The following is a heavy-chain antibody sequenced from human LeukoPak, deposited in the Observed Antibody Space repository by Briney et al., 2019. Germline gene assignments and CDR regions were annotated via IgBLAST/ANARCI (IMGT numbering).Heavy chain of an antibody. CDR3: AKGYSSGEDYYYYYGMDV. CDR1: GFTFDDYA. D-gene: IGHD6-25*01. J-gene: IGHJ6*02. CDR2: ISWNSGSI. Sequence: GRSLRLSCAASGFTFDDYAMHWVRQAPGKGLERVSGISWNSGSIGYADSVKGRFTISRDNAKNSLYLQMNSLRAEDTALYYCAKGYSSGEDYYYYYGMDVWGQGTTVTVSS. V-gene: IGHV3-9*01.